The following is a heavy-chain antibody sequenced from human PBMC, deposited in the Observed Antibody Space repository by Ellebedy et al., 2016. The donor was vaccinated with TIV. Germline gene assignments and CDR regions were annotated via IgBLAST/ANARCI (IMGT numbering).Heavy chain of an antibody. CDR2: ISNRDRT. CDR1: GASISSSSDY. D-gene: IGHD1-14*01. J-gene: IGHJ6*03. Sequence: SETLSLXXTLSGASISSSSDYWVWIRQPPRKGLEWIGTISNRDRTDYNPSLKSRVFILVDASKNQFFLKLTSVTAADTAVYYCATFNQYYTYLGVWGKGTTVTVSS. V-gene: IGHV4-39*01. CDR3: ATFNQYYTYLGV.